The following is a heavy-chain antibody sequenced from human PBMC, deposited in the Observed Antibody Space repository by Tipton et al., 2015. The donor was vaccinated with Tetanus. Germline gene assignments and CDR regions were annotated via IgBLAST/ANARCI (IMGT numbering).Heavy chain of an antibody. V-gene: IGHV4-59*01. CDR1: GGSISSYY. J-gene: IGHJ4*02. CDR3: ARARAPSSLFDY. Sequence: TLSLTCTVSGGSISSYYWSWIRQPPGKGLEWIGYIYYSASTNYNPSLKSRVTISVDTSKNQFSLKLSSVTAAVTAVYYCARARAPSSLFDYWGQGPLVTVSS. CDR2: IYYSAST.